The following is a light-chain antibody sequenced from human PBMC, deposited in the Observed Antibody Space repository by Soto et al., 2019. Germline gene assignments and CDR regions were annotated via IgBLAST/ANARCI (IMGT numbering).Light chain of an antibody. CDR3: QQYGSSPIT. Sequence: EIVMTQSPATLSVSPGERVTLSCRASQSVSSSLAWYQQKPGLAPRLLIYDASSRATGIPDRFSGSGSGTDFTLTISRLEPEDFAVYYCQQYGSSPITFGQGTRLEIK. J-gene: IGKJ5*01. CDR2: DAS. V-gene: IGKV3D-20*01. CDR1: QSVSSS.